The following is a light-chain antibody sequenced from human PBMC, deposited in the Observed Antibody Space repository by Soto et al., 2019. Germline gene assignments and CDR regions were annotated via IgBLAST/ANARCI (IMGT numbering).Light chain of an antibody. J-gene: IGLJ1*01. CDR1: RSNLGSNS. CDR2: TND. Sequence: QSVLTQPPSASGTPGQRVTISCSGSRSNLGSNSVNWYRQLPGSAPTLLIYTNDQRPSGVPDRFSGSKSGTSASLAISGLRAEDEADYYCAAWDDSLNGYVFGTGTKVTVL. V-gene: IGLV1-44*01. CDR3: AAWDDSLNGYV.